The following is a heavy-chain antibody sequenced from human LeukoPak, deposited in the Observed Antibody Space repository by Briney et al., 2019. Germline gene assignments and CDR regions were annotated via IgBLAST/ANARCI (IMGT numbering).Heavy chain of an antibody. CDR3: ARDQQLERQGKWFDP. CDR2: IWSDSTNK. J-gene: IGHJ5*02. CDR1: GFTFSTYA. D-gene: IGHD1-1*01. Sequence: PGRSLRLSCAASGFTFSTYAMHWVRQAPGKGLEWVAVIWSDSTNKYYADSVKGRFTISRDNAKNSLYLQMNSLRAEDTALYYCARDQQLERQGKWFDPWGQGTLVTVSS. V-gene: IGHV3-33*01.